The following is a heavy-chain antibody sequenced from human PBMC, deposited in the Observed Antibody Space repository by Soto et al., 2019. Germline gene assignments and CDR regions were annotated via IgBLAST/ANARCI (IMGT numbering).Heavy chain of an antibody. Sequence: SETLSLTCTVSGGSISSSSYYWGRIRLPPGKGLEWIGSIYYSGSTYYNPSLKSRVTISVDTSKNQFSLKLSSVTAADTAVYYCASGPGMIYYYYYYMDVWGKGTTVTVSS. D-gene: IGHD1-26*01. CDR1: GGSISSSSYY. CDR2: IYYSGST. V-gene: IGHV4-39*01. CDR3: ASGPGMIYYYYYYMDV. J-gene: IGHJ6*03.